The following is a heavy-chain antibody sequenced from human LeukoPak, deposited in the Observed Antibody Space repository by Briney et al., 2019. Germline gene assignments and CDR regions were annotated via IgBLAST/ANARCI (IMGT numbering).Heavy chain of an antibody. J-gene: IGHJ4*02. V-gene: IGHV1-2*02. D-gene: IGHD2-2*01. CDR3: ARVKPLYCSSNSCIFDY. CDR1: GYTFTCYY. Sequence: SVKLSCKASGYTFTCYYMHCVPHAPGQGFEWMVWINPNSGDTNYTQKSRDRVNMTRDTSIRTVHMELSRVPADYSAVYYCARVKPLYCSSNSCIFDYWGQGTLVTVSS. CDR2: INPNSGDT.